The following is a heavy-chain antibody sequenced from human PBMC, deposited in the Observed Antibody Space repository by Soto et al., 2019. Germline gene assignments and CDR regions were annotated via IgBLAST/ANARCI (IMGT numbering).Heavy chain of an antibody. CDR3: ARETSTYYYDSSSYVGFDY. D-gene: IGHD3-22*01. CDR2: ISSSSTTI. J-gene: IGHJ4*02. V-gene: IGHV3-48*02. CDR1: GFTFSNFN. Sequence: GGSLRLSCTASGFTFSNFNINWVRQAPGKGLEWISYISSSSTTIYYADSVKGRFTISRDNAKNSLYLQMNSLRDEDTAVYYCARETSTYYYDSSSYVGFDYWGQGTLVTVSS.